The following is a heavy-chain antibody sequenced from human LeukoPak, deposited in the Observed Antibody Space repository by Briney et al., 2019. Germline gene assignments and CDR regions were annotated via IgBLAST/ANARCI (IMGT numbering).Heavy chain of an antibody. CDR1: GYTFTNYG. CDR3: ATDRAGSGSHFDY. J-gene: IGHJ4*02. Sequence: GASVKVSCKASGYTFTNYGISWVRQAPGQGLEWMGWISAYNANTNYVQKLQGRVTMTTDTSTTTAYMELRSLRSDDTAVYYCATDRAGSGSHFDYWGQGTLVTVSS. V-gene: IGHV1-18*01. D-gene: IGHD3-10*01. CDR2: ISAYNANT.